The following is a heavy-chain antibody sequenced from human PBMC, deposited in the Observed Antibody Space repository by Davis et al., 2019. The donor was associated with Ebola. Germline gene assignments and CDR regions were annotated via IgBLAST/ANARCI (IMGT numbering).Heavy chain of an antibody. Sequence: GESLKISCAASGFIFDDYAMHWVRQAPGKGLEWVSVISWDGGSTYYADSVKGRFTISRDNSKNALYLQMNSLRAEDTALYYCAKGSIAIFGVVNDYKGMDVWGQGTTVTVSS. J-gene: IGHJ6*02. V-gene: IGHV3-43D*03. CDR2: ISWDGGST. CDR3: AKGSIAIFGVVNDYKGMDV. CDR1: GFIFDDYA. D-gene: IGHD3-3*01.